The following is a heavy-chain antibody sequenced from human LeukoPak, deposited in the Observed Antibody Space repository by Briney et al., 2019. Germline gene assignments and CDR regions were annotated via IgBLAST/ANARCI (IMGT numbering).Heavy chain of an antibody. J-gene: IGHJ4*02. CDR1: GYTFTGYY. CDR3: ARGYGDYGFDY. D-gene: IGHD4-17*01. V-gene: IGHV1-2*02. Sequence: GASVKVSCKASGYTFTGYYMHWVRQAPGQGLEWMGWLNLNSGGTKYAQKFQGRVTMTRDTSISTACMEMTSLTSDDTAVFYCARGYGDYGFDYWGQGTLVTVSS. CDR2: LNLNSGGT.